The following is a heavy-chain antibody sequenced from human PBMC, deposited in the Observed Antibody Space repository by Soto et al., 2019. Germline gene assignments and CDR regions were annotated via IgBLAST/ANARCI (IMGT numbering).Heavy chain of an antibody. D-gene: IGHD3-10*01. V-gene: IGHV2-5*02. J-gene: IGHJ6*02. CDR2: IYWDDDK. Sequence: QITLKESGPTLVKPTQTLTLTCTFSGFSLSTSGVGVAWIRQPPGKALEWLALIYWDDDKHYSPSLKSRLTITKDTSKNQVVLIMMNLDPVDTATYYCAHLSRGVRGFYYYYYGMDVWGQGTTVTVSS. CDR3: AHLSRGVRGFYYYYYGMDV. CDR1: GFSLSTSGVG.